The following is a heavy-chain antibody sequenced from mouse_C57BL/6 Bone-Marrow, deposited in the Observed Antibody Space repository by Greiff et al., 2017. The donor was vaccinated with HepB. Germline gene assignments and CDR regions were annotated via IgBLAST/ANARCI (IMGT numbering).Heavy chain of an antibody. CDR2: ISDGGSYT. CDR1: GFTFSSYA. J-gene: IGHJ4*01. CDR3: ARDYCYGSTYYYAMDY. Sequence: EVHLVESGGGLVKPGGSLKLSCAASGFTFSSYAMSWVRQTPEKRLEWVATISDGGSYTYYPDNVKGRITISRDNAKNNLYLQMSHLKSEETAMYYCARDYCYGSTYYYAMDYWGQGTSVTVSA. D-gene: IGHD1-1*01. V-gene: IGHV5-4*01.